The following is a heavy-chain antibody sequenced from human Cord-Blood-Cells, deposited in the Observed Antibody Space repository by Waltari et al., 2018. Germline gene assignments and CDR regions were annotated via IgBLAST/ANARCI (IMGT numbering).Heavy chain of an antibody. CDR3: ARGGYSGYDYFDY. J-gene: IGHJ4*02. V-gene: IGHV3-30-3*01. CDR1: GFTFSSYA. Sequence: QVQLVESGGGVVQPGRSLRLSCAASGFTFSSYAMHWVRQAPGKGLEWVAVISYDGSNKYYADSGKGRFTSSRDNSKNALYLQMNSLRAEDTAVYYCARGGYSGYDYFDYWGQGTLVTVSS. D-gene: IGHD5-12*01. CDR2: ISYDGSNK.